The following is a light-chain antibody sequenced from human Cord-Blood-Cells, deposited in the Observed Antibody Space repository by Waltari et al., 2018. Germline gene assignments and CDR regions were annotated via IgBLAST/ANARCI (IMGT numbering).Light chain of an antibody. CDR2: DAS. CDR3: QQRSNWYS. Sequence: EIVLTQSPATLSLSPGERANLSCRASQSVSSYLAWYQQKPGQAPRHLIYDASNRATGIPARFRGSGSGTDFTLTISSLEPEDFAVYYCQQRSNWYSFGQGTKLEIK. V-gene: IGKV3-11*01. J-gene: IGKJ2*03. CDR1: QSVSSY.